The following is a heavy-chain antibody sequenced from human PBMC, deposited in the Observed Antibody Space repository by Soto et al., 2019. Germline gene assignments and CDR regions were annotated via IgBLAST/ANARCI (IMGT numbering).Heavy chain of an antibody. CDR2: IHHTGKS. Sequence: HVQLLESGPGLMKPSGTLSLTCAVSGDSIVNNDWWTWVRQSPGAGLEWLGRIHHTGKSDYNPSVRGRIVMSVDKSQNRFSLTLTSVTAADSAIYFCSKHGVIRTLDTWGPGIRVTVSS. CDR1: GDSIVNNDW. J-gene: IGHJ5*02. D-gene: IGHD3-10*01. V-gene: IGHV4-4*02. CDR3: SKHGVIRTLDT.